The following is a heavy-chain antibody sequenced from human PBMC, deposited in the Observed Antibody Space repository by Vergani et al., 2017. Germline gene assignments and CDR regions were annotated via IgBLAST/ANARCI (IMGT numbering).Heavy chain of an antibody. CDR1: GFTFSSYA. CDR2: ISGSGGST. D-gene: IGHD6-13*01. V-gene: IGHV3-23*01. CDR3: AKYGYSSSGYRGFYFDY. J-gene: IGHJ4*02. Sequence: EVQLLESGGGLVQPGGSLRLSCAASGFTFSSYAMSWVRQAPGKGLEWVSAISGSGGSTYYADSVKGRFTISRDNSKNTLYLQMNSLRAEDTAVYYCAKYGYSSSGYRGFYFDYWGQGTLVTVSS.